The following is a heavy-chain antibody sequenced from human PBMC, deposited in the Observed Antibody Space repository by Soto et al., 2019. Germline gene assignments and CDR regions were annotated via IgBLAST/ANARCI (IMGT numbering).Heavy chain of an antibody. J-gene: IGHJ3*02. CDR3: ARDSDSSSWPQVGAFDI. V-gene: IGHV3-33*01. CDR1: GCTFSGYG. Sequence: GGSLRLSCAASGCTFSGYGMHWVRQAPGKGLEWVAVIWYDGSNKYYADSVKGRFTISRDNSKNTLYLQMNSLRAEDTAVYYCARDSDSSSWPQVGAFDIWGQGTMVTVSS. CDR2: IWYDGSNK. D-gene: IGHD6-13*01.